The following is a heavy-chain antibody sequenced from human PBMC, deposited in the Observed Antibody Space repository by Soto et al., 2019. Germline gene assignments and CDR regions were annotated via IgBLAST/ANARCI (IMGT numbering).Heavy chain of an antibody. V-gene: IGHV2-5*02. J-gene: IGHJ6*02. CDR3: AHAYCSSTSCHPYFYYGMDV. CDR1: GFSLSTSGVG. CDR2: IYWDGDK. D-gene: IGHD2-2*01. Sequence: QITLKESGPTLVKLTPTLTLTCTFSGFSLSTSGVGVGWIRQSPTKALEWIALIYWDGDKRYSPSLNSRLAISKDSSNNQVVLTMNNMDAVDTVTYYCAHAYCSSTSCHPYFYYGMDVWCQGTTVTVS.